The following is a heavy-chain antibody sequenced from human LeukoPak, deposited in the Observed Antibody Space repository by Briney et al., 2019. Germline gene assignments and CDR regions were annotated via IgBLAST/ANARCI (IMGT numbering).Heavy chain of an antibody. V-gene: IGHV4-39*01. J-gene: IGHJ4*02. D-gene: IGHD2-21*02. Sequence: PSETLSLTCTVSDGSISSSSYYWGWIRQPPGKGLEWIGSIYYSGSTYYNPSLKSRVTISVDTSKNQFSLKLSSVTAADTAVYYCARHPISYCGGDCYHFDYWGQGTLVTVSS. CDR3: ARHPISYCGGDCYHFDY. CDR1: DGSISSSSYY. CDR2: IYYSGST.